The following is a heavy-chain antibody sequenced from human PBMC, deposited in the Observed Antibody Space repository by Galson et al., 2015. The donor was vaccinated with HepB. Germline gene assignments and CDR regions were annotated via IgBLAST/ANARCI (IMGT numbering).Heavy chain of an antibody. CDR3: ARARSLSYRTRLSDY. CDR2: ISSSAVTL. CDR1: GFTFSSYE. J-gene: IGHJ4*02. D-gene: IGHD2-2*01. Sequence: LRLSCAASGFTFSSYEMNWVRQAPGKGLEWVSYISSSAVTLYYADSVKGRFTISRDNAKNSLYLQMNSLRTEDTAVYYCARARSLSYRTRLSDYWGQGTLVTVSS. V-gene: IGHV3-48*03.